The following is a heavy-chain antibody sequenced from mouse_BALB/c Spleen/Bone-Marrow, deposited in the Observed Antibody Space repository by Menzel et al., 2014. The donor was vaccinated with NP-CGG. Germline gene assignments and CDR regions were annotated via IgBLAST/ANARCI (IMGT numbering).Heavy chain of an antibody. V-gene: IGHV1-4*01. D-gene: IGHD2-14*01. Sequence: VQLQQSGAELARPGASVKMSCKASGYTFTSYTMNWVKQRPGQGLEWIGYINPSSGYTNYNQKFKDKATLTADKSSSTAYMQLSSLTSEDSAVYYCARAAYYRYDEGAWFAYWGQGTLVTVSA. CDR2: INPSSGYT. CDR3: ARAAYYRYDEGAWFAY. CDR1: GYTFTSYT. J-gene: IGHJ3*01.